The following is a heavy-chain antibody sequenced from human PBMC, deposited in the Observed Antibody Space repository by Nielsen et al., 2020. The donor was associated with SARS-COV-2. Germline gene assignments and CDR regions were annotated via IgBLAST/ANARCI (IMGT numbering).Heavy chain of an antibody. CDR1: GFTFSSYW. J-gene: IGHJ4*02. Sequence: GGSLRLSCAASGFTFSSYWMSWVRQAPGKGLEWVGRIKSKTDGGTTDYAAPVKGRFTISRDNAKNSLYLQMNSLRAEDTAVYFCARRGRGDTSWYAFDQWGQGTLVTVSS. D-gene: IGHD2-2*01. CDR3: ARRGRGDTSWYAFDQ. CDR2: IKSKTDGGTT. V-gene: IGHV3-15*01.